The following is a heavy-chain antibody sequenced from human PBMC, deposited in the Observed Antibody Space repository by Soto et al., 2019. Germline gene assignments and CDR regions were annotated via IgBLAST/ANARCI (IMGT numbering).Heavy chain of an antibody. CDR1: GASVSSASYY. D-gene: IGHD3-22*01. CDR3: ARATYYSDNSGYYPTPYFDS. Sequence: PSETLSLTCTVSGASVSSASYYWSWIRQPPGKGLEWIGYIYYSGRTDYNPSLKSRVTISLDTSKNQFSLILTSVTAADTAVYFCARATYYSDNSGYYPTPYFDSWGQGSLVTVSS. CDR2: IYYSGRT. V-gene: IGHV4-61*01. J-gene: IGHJ4*02.